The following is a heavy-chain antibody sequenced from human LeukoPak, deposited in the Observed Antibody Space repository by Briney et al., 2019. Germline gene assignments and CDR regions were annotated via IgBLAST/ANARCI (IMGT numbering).Heavy chain of an antibody. D-gene: IGHD3-22*01. CDR2: IYYSGST. CDR1: GGSISSGDYY. Sequence: SETLSLTCTVSGGSISSGDYYWSWIRQPPGKGLEWIGCIYYSGSTYYNPSLKSRVTISVDTSKNQFSLKLSSVTAADTAVYYCAREGYDSSGYIDYWGQGTLVTVSS. CDR3: AREGYDSSGYIDY. J-gene: IGHJ4*02. V-gene: IGHV4-30-4*01.